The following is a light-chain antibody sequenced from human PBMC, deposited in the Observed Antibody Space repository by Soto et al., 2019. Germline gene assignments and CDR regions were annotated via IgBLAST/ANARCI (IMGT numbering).Light chain of an antibody. CDR1: QDIAIY. V-gene: IGKV1-13*02. CDR2: DAS. CDR3: QQYNSYPWT. J-gene: IGKJ1*01. Sequence: AIQLTQSPSSLSASVGDRVTITCRASQDIAIYLAWYQQKPGEAPKLLIYDASSLESGVPSRFGGSGYGTESTLIISSLQPDDFATYSCQQYNSYPWTFGQGTKVDIK.